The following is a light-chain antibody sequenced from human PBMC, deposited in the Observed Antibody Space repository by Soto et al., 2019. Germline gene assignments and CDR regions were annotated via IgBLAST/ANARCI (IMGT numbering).Light chain of an antibody. CDR3: ASYVRGNTVL. Sequence: QSVLTQPASVSGSPGQSITISCTGTSXDVGAYDYVCWYQQHPGKVPKLLIYEVNYRPSGISSRFSGSKSGNTASLTISGLQAEDEADYYCASYVRGNTVLFGGGTKVTVL. CDR1: SXDVGAYDY. J-gene: IGLJ3*02. V-gene: IGLV2-14*01. CDR2: EVN.